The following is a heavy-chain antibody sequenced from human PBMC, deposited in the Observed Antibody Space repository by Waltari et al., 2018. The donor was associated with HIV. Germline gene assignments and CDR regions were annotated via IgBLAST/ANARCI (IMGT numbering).Heavy chain of an antibody. J-gene: IGHJ3*02. CDR1: GGTFSSYA. CDR3: ARVSSVTMIVVGTPNAFDI. CDR2: LIPIFGTA. D-gene: IGHD3-22*01. V-gene: IGHV1-69*01. Sequence: QVQLVQSGAEVKKPGSSVKVSCKASGGTFSSYAISWVRQAPGQGLEWMEGLIPIFGTANYAKKVQGRVTITADESTSTAYMELSSLRSEDKAVYYCARVSSVTMIVVGTPNAFDIWGQGTMVTVSS.